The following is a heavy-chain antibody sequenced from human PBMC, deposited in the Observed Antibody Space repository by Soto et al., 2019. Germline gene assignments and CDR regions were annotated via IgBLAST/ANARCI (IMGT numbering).Heavy chain of an antibody. CDR2: IDWDDDK. J-gene: IGHJ3*02. D-gene: IGHD6-13*01. CDR3: ALKRTAAGGTAFHI. Sequence: SGTTLVNPTQTLTLTCTFSGFSLTTTGMRMAWIRQPPGKALEWLARIDWDDDKFYRTSLKTRLTISKDISKNQVVLTMTNMDPVDTAAYYCALKRTAAGGTAFHIWAQVPMITVS. CDR1: GFSLTTTGMR. V-gene: IGHV2-70*04.